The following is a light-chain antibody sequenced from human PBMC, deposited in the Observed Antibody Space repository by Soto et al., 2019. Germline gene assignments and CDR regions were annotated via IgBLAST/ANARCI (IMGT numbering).Light chain of an antibody. Sequence: EIVLTQSPATVSLSPGERATLSCRASQSVSSYLAWYQQKPGQAPRLLIYDASNRATGIPARFSGSGSGTDFTLTISSLEPEDFAVYYCQQPYTFGQGTKLEIK. CDR2: DAS. V-gene: IGKV3-11*01. J-gene: IGKJ2*01. CDR1: QSVSSY. CDR3: QQPYT.